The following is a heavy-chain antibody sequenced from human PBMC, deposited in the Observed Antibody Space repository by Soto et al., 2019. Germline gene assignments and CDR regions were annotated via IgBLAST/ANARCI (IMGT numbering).Heavy chain of an antibody. CDR1: GDSVTRSNW. D-gene: IGHD6-19*01. Sequence: SETLSLTCAVSGDSVTRSNWWSFVRQSPGKGLEWIGEIYHSGNTKYNPSLKSRITMSVDKAKNQFSLKMTSVTAADTAVYYCATSGWNEDFYYYYGMDVWGQGTTVTVSS. CDR3: ATSGWNEDFYYYYGMDV. CDR2: IYHSGNT. J-gene: IGHJ6*02. V-gene: IGHV4-4*02.